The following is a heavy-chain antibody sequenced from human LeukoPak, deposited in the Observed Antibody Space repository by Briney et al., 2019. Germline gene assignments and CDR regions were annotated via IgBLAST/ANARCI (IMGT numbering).Heavy chain of an antibody. V-gene: IGHV3-9*01. D-gene: IGHD5-12*01. CDR3: ASAPLYSGYDLIGPFDY. CDR1: GFTFDDYA. J-gene: IGHJ4*02. CDR2: ISWNSGSI. Sequence: GGSLRLSCAASGFTFDDYAMHWVRQAPGKGLEWVSGISWNSGSIGYADSVKGRFTISRDNAKNSLYLQMNSLGAEDTALYYCASAPLYSGYDLIGPFDYWGQGTLVTVSS.